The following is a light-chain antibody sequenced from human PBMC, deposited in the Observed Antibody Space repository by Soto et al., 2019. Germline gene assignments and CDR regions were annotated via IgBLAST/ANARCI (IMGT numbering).Light chain of an antibody. J-gene: IGKJ1*01. V-gene: IGKV1-5*01. CDR2: DAS. CDR3: QQYENYWT. Sequence: DIQMTQSPSTLSASLGDRVTITCRASQTISSWLAWYQQKPGKAPKILIYDASSLESGVPSRFSGSGSGTEFTLTISNLQPADFATYYCQQYENYWTFGQGTKVDIK. CDR1: QTISSW.